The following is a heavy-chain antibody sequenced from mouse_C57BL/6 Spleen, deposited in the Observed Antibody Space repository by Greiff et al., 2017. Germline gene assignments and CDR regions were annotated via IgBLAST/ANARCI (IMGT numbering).Heavy chain of an antibody. Sequence: EVQLVESGPGLVKPSQSLSLTCSVTGYSITSGYYWNWIRQFPGNKLEWMGYISYDGSNNYNPSLKNRISITRDTSKNQFFLTLNSVTTEDTATYYCARVDYDYDPYYFDYWGQGTTLTVSS. J-gene: IGHJ2*01. CDR1: GYSITSGYY. V-gene: IGHV3-6*01. CDR2: ISYDGSN. D-gene: IGHD2-4*01. CDR3: ARVDYDYDPYYFDY.